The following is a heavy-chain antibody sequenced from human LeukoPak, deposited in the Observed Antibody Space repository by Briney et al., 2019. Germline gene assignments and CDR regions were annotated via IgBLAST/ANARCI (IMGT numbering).Heavy chain of an antibody. CDR2: ISAYNGNT. V-gene: IGHV1-18*01. D-gene: IGHD3-22*01. J-gene: IGHJ4*02. Sequence: ASVHVSCKASRYTFTRYVISWLRPAPGQGGEWMGWISAYNGNTNYAQKLQGRVTMTTDTSTSTAYMELRSLRSDDTTVYYCARESGYYDSSGYYKYYFDYWGQGNLVTVSS. CDR1: RYTFTRYV. CDR3: ARESGYYDSSGYYKYYFDY.